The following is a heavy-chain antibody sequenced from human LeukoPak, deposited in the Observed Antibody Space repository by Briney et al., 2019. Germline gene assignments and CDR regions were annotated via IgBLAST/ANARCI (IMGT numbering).Heavy chain of an antibody. CDR2: FSCSGST. CDR3: ARGRGWQSNYYYYYMDV. V-gene: IGHV4-34*01. J-gene: IGHJ6*03. D-gene: IGHD6-19*01. CDR1: GGSFSGYS. Sequence: SETLSLTCAVYGGSFSGYSWGWIRQPPGKGLEWIGSFSCSGSTYYNPSLKSRVTMSVDTSKNQFSLKLSSVTAADTAVYYCARGRGWQSNYYYYYMDVWGKGTTVTISS.